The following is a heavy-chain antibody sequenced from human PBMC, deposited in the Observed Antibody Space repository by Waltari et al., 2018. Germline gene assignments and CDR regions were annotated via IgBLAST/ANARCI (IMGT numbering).Heavy chain of an antibody. Sequence: EVQLVESGGGLVQPGGSLRLSCAASGFTFSSYAMSWVRQAPGKGLEWVSAISGSGGSTDYADSVKGRFTISRDNSKNTLYLQMNSLRAEDTAVYYCAKELDLKCSGGSCSDYWGQGTLVTVSS. CDR2: ISGSGGST. CDR1: GFTFSSYA. J-gene: IGHJ4*02. V-gene: IGHV3-23*04. CDR3: AKELDLKCSGGSCSDY. D-gene: IGHD2-15*01.